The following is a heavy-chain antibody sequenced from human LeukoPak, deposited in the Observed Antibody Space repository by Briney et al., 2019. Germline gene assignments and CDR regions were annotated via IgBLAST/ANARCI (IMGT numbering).Heavy chain of an antibody. Sequence: ASVKASCKAAGYTFGNYGIKWVRQAPGQGLEWVGWISGFNGNTNYAQNFHDRVTMTTDTSTSTAYMELRSLRSDDTAVYYCARENYYDSSGYYYWGQGTLVTVSS. CDR1: GYTFGNYG. V-gene: IGHV1-18*01. CDR2: ISGFNGNT. J-gene: IGHJ4*02. D-gene: IGHD3-22*01. CDR3: ARENYYDSSGYYY.